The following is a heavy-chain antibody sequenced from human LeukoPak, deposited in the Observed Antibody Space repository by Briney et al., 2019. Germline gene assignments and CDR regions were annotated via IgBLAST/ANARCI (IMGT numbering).Heavy chain of an antibody. CDR1: GFTFDDYG. J-gene: IGHJ6*03. CDR3: ARYSGVVPAATWNYYYLYMDV. Sequence: GGSLRLSCAACGFTFDDYGMSWVRQAPGKGLEWVSGINWNGGSTDYADSVKGRFTISRDNAKNSLYLQVNSLRAEDTALYYCARYSGVVPAATWNYYYLYMDVWGKGTTVTVSS. D-gene: IGHD2-2*01. CDR2: INWNGGST. V-gene: IGHV3-20*04.